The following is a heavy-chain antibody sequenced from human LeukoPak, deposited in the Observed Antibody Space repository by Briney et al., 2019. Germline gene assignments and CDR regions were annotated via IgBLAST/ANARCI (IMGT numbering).Heavy chain of an antibody. CDR1: GGSISSSSYY. D-gene: IGHD6-6*01. CDR2: IYYSGST. CDR3: ARGREYSRGHRFDP. Sequence: SETLSLTCTVSGGSISSSSYYWGWIRQPPGKGLEWIGSIYYSGSTYYNPSLKSRVTISVDTSKNQFSLKLSSVTAADTAVYYCARGREYSRGHRFDPWGQGTLVTVSS. V-gene: IGHV4-39*01. J-gene: IGHJ5*02.